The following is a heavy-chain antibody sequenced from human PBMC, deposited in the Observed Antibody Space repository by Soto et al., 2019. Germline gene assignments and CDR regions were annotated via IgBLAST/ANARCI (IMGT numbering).Heavy chain of an antibody. Sequence: GGSLRLSCVGSGFTFRDHAMRWVRQAPGRGLEWVSAISANGASIQHADSVKGRFSVSRDNAKNTVYLQMDNLRTEDSAVYYCAKDRYYDTQGWLDPWGQGSRVTVSS. J-gene: IGHJ5*02. CDR2: ISANGASI. D-gene: IGHD3-22*01. CDR3: AKDRYYDTQGWLDP. V-gene: IGHV3-23*01. CDR1: GFTFRDHA.